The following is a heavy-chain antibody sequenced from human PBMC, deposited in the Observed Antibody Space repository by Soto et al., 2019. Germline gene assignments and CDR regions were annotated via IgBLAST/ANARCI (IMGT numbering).Heavy chain of an antibody. V-gene: IGHV4-30-4*01. CDR3: ARGVTVFGLVSRFWFDP. CDR2: IYNSGIT. D-gene: IGHD3-3*01. J-gene: IGHJ5*02. Sequence: SETLSLTCTVSGGSISSGDYSWSWVRQSPGRGLEWIGHIYNSGITYYNPSLKSRVVISIDTSRNQFSLRLNSLTAADRAVYFCARGVTVFGLVSRFWFDPWGQGTVVTVSS. CDR1: GGSISSGDYS.